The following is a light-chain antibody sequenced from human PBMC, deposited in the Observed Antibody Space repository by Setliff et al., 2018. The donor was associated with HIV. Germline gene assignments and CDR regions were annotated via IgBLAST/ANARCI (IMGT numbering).Light chain of an antibody. V-gene: IGLV7-46*01. CDR3: LLSYSGSVG. J-gene: IGLJ2*01. Sequence: QAVVTQEPSLTVSPGGTVTLTCGSSTGPVTTTHYPYWIQQKPGQAPRTLIFDTNNEHSWTPARFSGSLLGGKGALTLSGARPEDEADYYCLLSYSGSVGFGGGTKVTVL. CDR1: TGPVTTTHY. CDR2: DTN.